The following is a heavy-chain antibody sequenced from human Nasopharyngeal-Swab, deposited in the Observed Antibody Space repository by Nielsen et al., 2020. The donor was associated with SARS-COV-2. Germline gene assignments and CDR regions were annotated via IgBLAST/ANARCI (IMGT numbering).Heavy chain of an antibody. CDR1: GGSFSNYK. V-gene: IGHV4-34*01. Sequence: SETLSLTCAVYGGSFSNYKWSWIRQSPGKGLEWIGEINYSGSTNYNPSLKSRVTISIDTFRNQFPLKLSSVTAADTAVYYCARDRGWYDSWGHGTLVTVSS. CDR3: ARDRGWYDS. D-gene: IGHD3-16*02. CDR2: INYSGST. J-gene: IGHJ5*01.